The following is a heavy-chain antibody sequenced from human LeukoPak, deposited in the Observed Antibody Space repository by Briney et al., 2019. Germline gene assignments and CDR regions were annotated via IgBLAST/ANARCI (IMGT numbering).Heavy chain of an antibody. CDR1: GYSISSGYY. V-gene: IGHV4-38-2*01. D-gene: IGHD2-15*01. J-gene: IGHJ4*02. CDR3: ARHAANPVYY. CDR2: IYHSGST. Sequence: PSETLSLTCAVSGYSISSGYYWGWIRQPPGKGLEWIGSIYHSGSTYYNPSLKSRVTISVDTSKNQFSLKLSSVTAADTAVYYCARHAANPVYYWGQGTLVTVSS.